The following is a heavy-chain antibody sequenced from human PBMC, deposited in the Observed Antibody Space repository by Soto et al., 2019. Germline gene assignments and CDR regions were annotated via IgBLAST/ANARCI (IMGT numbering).Heavy chain of an antibody. CDR1: GYTFTSYG. V-gene: IGHV1-18*01. CDR2: ISAYNGNT. D-gene: IGHD6-13*01. Sequence: QVQLVQSGAEVKKPGASVKVSCKASGYTFTSYGISWVRQAPGQGLEWMGWISAYNGNTNYAQKLQGRVTMTPDTSTSTAYMELRSLRSDDTAVYYCARDSSSWYGDGDYYYYGMDVWGQGTTVTVSS. CDR3: ARDSSSWYGDGDYYYYGMDV. J-gene: IGHJ6*02.